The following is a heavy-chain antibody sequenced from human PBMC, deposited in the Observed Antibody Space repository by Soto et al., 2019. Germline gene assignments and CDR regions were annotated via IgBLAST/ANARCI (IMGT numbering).Heavy chain of an antibody. D-gene: IGHD6-13*01. CDR2: IYYSGST. CDR3: ARRRKKDSSRLDY. Sequence: PSETLSLTCTVSGGSISSSSYYWGWIRQPPGKGLEWIGSIYYSGSTYYNPSLKSRVTISVDTSKNQFSLKLSSVTAADTAVYYCARRRKKDSSRLDYWGQGTLVTVSS. V-gene: IGHV4-39*01. J-gene: IGHJ4*02. CDR1: GGSISSSSYY.